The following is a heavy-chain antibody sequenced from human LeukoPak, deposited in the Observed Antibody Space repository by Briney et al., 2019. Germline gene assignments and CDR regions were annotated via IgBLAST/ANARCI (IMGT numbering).Heavy chain of an antibody. Sequence: ASVKVSCKASGYTFTSYGISWVRQAPGQGLEWMGWISAYNGNTNYAQKLQGRVTMTTDTSTSTAYMELRSLRSDDTTVYYCARDERFFQHMDVWGKGTTVTVSS. CDR3: ARDERFFQHMDV. CDR2: ISAYNGNT. J-gene: IGHJ6*03. CDR1: GYTFTSYG. V-gene: IGHV1-18*01. D-gene: IGHD3-3*01.